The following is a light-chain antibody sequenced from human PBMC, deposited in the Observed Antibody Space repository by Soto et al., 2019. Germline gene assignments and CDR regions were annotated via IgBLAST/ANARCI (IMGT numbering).Light chain of an antibody. V-gene: IGKV1-5*03. CDR2: KAS. Sequence: DIQMTQSPSILSASVGDRVTITCRASQSVSSWLAWYQQKPGKAPKLLIHKASRLESGVSSRFSGRGSGTEFPLTICSLQPDHFATYFCPEYPTWTFGHGTHVEIK. CDR1: QSVSSW. CDR3: PEYPTWT. J-gene: IGKJ1*01.